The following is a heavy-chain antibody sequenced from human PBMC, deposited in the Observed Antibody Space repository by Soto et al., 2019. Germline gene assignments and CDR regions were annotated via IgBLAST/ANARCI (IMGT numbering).Heavy chain of an antibody. J-gene: IGHJ4*02. V-gene: IGHV3-33*06. Sequence: PGGTLSLSCGASGFTFSRYGMHWVRQAPGKGLEWVAVIWYDGSNKYYADSVKGRFTISRDNSKSMLYLQMNSLRGDDTAIYYCEKAISGYYAPSDYWRQGTQVTAPQ. CDR2: IWYDGSNK. D-gene: IGHD3-22*01. CDR1: GFTFSRYG. CDR3: EKAISGYYAPSDY.